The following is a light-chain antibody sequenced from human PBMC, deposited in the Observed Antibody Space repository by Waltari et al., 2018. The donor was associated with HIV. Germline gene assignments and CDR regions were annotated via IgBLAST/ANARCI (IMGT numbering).Light chain of an antibody. CDR1: TLGSKS. J-gene: IGLJ3*02. V-gene: IGLV3-21*04. CDR2: DDN. CDR3: QVWDTTTDQWV. Sequence: SYVLTQPPSVSVDPGETARITCGGTTLGSKSAQWYQQKPGQAPVLVIYDDNDRPSGIPERFSGSSSGNTATLTISRVEAGDEADYYCQVWDTTTDQWVFGGGTELAVL.